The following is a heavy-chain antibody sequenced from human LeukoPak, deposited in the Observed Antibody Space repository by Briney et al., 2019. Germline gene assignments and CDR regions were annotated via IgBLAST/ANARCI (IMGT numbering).Heavy chain of an antibody. V-gene: IGHV1-18*01. Sequence: GASVKVSCKASGYTFTSYGISCVRQAPGQGLEWMGWISAYNGNTNYAQKPQGRVTITTDTSTSTDYMELRSLRSGNTAVYYGARGGGNVWGSYRFWGQGTLVTVSP. D-gene: IGHD3-16*02. CDR2: ISAYNGNT. CDR1: GYTFTSYG. CDR3: ARGGGNVWGSYRF. J-gene: IGHJ4*02.